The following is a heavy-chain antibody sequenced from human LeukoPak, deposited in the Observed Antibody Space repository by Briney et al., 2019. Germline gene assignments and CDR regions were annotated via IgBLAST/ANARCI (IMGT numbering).Heavy chain of an antibody. D-gene: IGHD2-21*02. CDR2: ISSSGSDK. Sequence: GGSLRLSCAASGFPFSDHEMNWVRQAPGKGLEWVSYISSSGSDKYYPDSVKGRFTISRDNAKNSVYLQMNSLRAEDTAVYYCARVSVTSRNDYWGQGTLVTVSS. V-gene: IGHV3-48*03. CDR3: ARVSVTSRNDY. CDR1: GFPFSDHE. J-gene: IGHJ4*02.